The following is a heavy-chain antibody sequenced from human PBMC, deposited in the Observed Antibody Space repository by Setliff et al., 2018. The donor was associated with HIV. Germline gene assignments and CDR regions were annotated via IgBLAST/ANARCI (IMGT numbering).Heavy chain of an antibody. Sequence: GGSLRLSCAASGFTFSTYSMNWVRQAPGKGLEWISYISSSSSTIYYADSVRGRFTISRDNARDSLYLQMSSLRAEDTAVYYCARVTGTTVFHYWGQGTLVTVSS. CDR2: ISSSSSTI. D-gene: IGHD1-7*01. J-gene: IGHJ4*02. V-gene: IGHV3-48*04. CDR1: GFTFSTYS. CDR3: ARVTGTTVFHY.